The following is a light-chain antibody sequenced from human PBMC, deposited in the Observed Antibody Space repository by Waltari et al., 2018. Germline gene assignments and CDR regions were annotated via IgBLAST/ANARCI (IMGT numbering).Light chain of an antibody. CDR3: LQDYNYPFT. V-gene: IGKV1-6*01. CDR2: AAS. J-gene: IGKJ3*01. CDR1: EDIKNN. Sequence: AIQMTQSPSSLSASVGDRVTITCRASEDIKNNLGWFQQTPGGAPKLLIFAASNLRSGVPSRFSGSGSGSGTDVTLTITSLQPEDFATYYCLQDYNYPFTFGPGTKVDIK.